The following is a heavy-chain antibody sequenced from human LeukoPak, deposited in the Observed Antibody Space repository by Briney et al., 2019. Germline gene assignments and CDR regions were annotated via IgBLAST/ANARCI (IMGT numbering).Heavy chain of an antibody. J-gene: IGHJ3*02. D-gene: IGHD3-22*01. Sequence: GGSLRLSCAASGFTFSSYGMHWVRQAPGKGLEWVAFIRYDGSNKYYADSVKGRFTISRDNSKNTLYLQMNSLRAEDTAVYYCRLVVITNDAFDIWGQGTMVTVSS. CDR1: GFTFSSYG. V-gene: IGHV3-30*02. CDR3: RLVVITNDAFDI. CDR2: IRYDGSNK.